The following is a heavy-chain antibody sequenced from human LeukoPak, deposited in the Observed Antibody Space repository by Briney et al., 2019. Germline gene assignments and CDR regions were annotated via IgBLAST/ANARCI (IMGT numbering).Heavy chain of an antibody. V-gene: IGHV3-48*04. CDR2: ISSSGSTI. Sequence: GGSLRLSCAASGFTFGSYTMNWVRQAPGKGLEWVSYISSSGSTIYYADSVKGRFTISRDNAKNSLYLQMNSLRAEDTAVYYCAELGITMIGGVWGKGTTVTISS. CDR3: AELGITMIGGV. D-gene: IGHD3-10*02. J-gene: IGHJ6*04. CDR1: GFTFGSYT.